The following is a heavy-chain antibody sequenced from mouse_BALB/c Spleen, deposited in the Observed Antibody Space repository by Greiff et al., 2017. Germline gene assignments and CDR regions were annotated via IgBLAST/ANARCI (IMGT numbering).Heavy chain of an antibody. CDR3: ARGGGLLRFFYAMDY. J-gene: IGHJ4*01. D-gene: IGHD2-3*01. CDR1: GFTFSSYA. CDR2: ISSGGSYT. Sequence: EVHLVESGGGLVKPGGSLKLSCAASGFTFSSYAMSWVRQTPEKRLEWVATISSGGSYTYYPDSVKGRFTISRDNAKNTLYLQMSSLRSEDTAMYYCARGGGLLRFFYAMDYWGQGTSVTVSS. V-gene: IGHV5-9-3*01.